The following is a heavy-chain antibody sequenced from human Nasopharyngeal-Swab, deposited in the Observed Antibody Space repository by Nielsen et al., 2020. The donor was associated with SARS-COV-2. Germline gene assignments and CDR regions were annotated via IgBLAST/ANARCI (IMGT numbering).Heavy chain of an antibody. Sequence: RQAPGKVLEWVANIKQDGSEKYYVDSVKGRFTISRDNAKNSLYLQMNSLRAEDTAVYYCARNILTGYYSSDAFDIWGQGTMVTVSS. CDR2: IKQDGSEK. CDR3: ARNILTGYYSSDAFDI. V-gene: IGHV3-7*01. D-gene: IGHD3-9*01. J-gene: IGHJ3*02.